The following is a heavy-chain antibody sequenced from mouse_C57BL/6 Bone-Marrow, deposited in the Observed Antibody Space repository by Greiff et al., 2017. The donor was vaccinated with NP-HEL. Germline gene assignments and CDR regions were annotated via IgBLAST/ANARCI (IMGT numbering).Heavy chain of an antibody. CDR3: ARRQLRLPYAMDY. V-gene: IGHV1-72*01. D-gene: IGHD3-2*02. CDR1: GYTFTSYW. Sequence: VQLQQSGAELARPGASVKLSCKASGYTFTSYWMHWVKQRPGRGLEWIGRIDPNSGGTKYNEKFKSKATLTVDKPSSTAYMQLSSLTSEDSAVYYCARRQLRLPYAMDYWGQGTSVTVSS. CDR2: IDPNSGGT. J-gene: IGHJ4*01.